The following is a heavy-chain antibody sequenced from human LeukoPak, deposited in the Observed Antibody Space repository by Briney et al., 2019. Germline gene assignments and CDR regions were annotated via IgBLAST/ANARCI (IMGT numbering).Heavy chain of an antibody. Sequence: SETLSLTCTVSGGSINTPNYYWGWIRQTPGKGLEWIGNIFYSGGTYYSPSLKSRVTIAVETSKNQFSLKLSSVTAADKAVYYCARSCRILDIVATIRARLGGNGFDIWGQGTMVTVSS. CDR3: ARSCRILDIVATIRARLGGNGFDI. D-gene: IGHD5-12*01. J-gene: IGHJ3*02. CDR1: GGSINTPNYY. CDR2: IFYSGGT. V-gene: IGHV4-39*07.